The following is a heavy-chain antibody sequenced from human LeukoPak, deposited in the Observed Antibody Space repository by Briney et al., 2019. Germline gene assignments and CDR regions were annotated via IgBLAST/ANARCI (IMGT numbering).Heavy chain of an antibody. CDR2: IHNTGKT. D-gene: IGHD4-17*01. CDR3: ARKNDYGDSYYMDV. Sequence: PSETLSLTCTVSGGSISSGSYYWGWIRRHPGKGLEWIGYIHNTGKTDYNPSLKSRIIISLDTSKNRFSLRLSSVTAADTALYYCARKNDYGDSYYMDVWGKGTTVTVSS. J-gene: IGHJ6*03. V-gene: IGHV4-31*03. CDR1: GGSISSGSYY.